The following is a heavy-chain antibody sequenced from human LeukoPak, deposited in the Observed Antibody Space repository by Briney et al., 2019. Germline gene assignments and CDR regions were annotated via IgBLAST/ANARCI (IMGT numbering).Heavy chain of an antibody. CDR3: ARGGYYFDY. V-gene: IGHV3-33*08. CDR1: GFTFSSYG. D-gene: IGHD2-15*01. CDR2: IWYDGSNK. J-gene: IGHJ4*02. Sequence: GGSLRLSCAASGFTFSSYGMHWVRQAPGKGLEWVAAIWYDGSNKYYADSVKGRFTISRDNSKNTLYLQMNSLRAEDTAVYYCARGGYYFDYWGQGTLVTVSS.